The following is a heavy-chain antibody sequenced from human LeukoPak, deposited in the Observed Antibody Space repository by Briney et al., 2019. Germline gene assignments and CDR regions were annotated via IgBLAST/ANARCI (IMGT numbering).Heavy chain of an antibody. CDR1: GGSISSSSFY. Sequence: PSETLSLTCTVSGGSISSSSFYWGWIRQPPGKVLEWIGSIYYSGSTYYNPSLKSRVTISVDTSKNLFSLKLSSVTAADTAVYYCASVITMVQGVIRWGFDYWGQGTLVTVSS. J-gene: IGHJ4*02. D-gene: IGHD3-10*01. CDR3: ASVITMVQGVIRWGFDY. V-gene: IGHV4-39*01. CDR2: IYYSGST.